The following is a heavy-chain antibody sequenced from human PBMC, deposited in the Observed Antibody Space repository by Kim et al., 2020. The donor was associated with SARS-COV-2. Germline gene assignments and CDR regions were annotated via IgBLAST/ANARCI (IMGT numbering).Heavy chain of an antibody. D-gene: IGHD3-22*01. J-gene: IGHJ4*02. Sequence: VKGLFTISRDNFKNTLYLQMSSLRAEDTAVYYCAKRTYFDSSGYLGSADYWGQGTLVTVSS. V-gene: IGHV3-23*01. CDR3: AKRTYFDSSGYLGSADY.